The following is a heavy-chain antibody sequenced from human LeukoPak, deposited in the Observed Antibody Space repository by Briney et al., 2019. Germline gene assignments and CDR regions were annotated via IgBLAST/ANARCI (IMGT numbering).Heavy chain of an antibody. CDR1: GGSFSGYY. CDR2: IIHSGSS. CDR3: ARGHSSVVTAIPYYFDY. V-gene: IGHV4-34*01. D-gene: IGHD2-21*02. Sequence: SETLSLTCAVYGGSFSGYYWSWIRQPPGKGLEWIGEIIHSGSSNYNPSLKSRVTISVDTSKNQVSLKLSSVTAADTAVYYCARGHSSVVTAIPYYFDYWGQGTLVTVSS. J-gene: IGHJ4*02.